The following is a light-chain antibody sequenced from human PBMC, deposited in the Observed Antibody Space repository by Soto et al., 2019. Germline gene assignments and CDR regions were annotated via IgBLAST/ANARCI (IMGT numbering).Light chain of an antibody. Sequence: QSVLTQPPSASGTPGQRVTISCSGSSSNIGSNTVNWYQQLPGTAPKLLIYNNNQRPSRVPDRFSGSKSGTSASPAISGLQSEDEADYYCAAWDDSLNGLVFGTGTKLTVL. CDR2: NNN. CDR3: AAWDDSLNGLV. J-gene: IGLJ1*01. V-gene: IGLV1-44*01. CDR1: SSNIGSNT.